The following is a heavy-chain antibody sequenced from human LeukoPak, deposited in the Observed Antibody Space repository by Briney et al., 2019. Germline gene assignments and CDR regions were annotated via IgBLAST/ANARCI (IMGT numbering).Heavy chain of an antibody. V-gene: IGHV4-38-2*02. D-gene: IGHD1-26*01. CDR3: ARRIGSYFDGYYYYYMDV. Sequence: PSETLSLTCTVSGYSISSGYYWGWIRQPPGKGLEWIGSIYHSGSTYYNPSLKSRVTISVDTSKNQFSLKLSSVTAADTAVYYCARRIGSYFDGYYYYYMDVWGKGTTVTVSS. CDR2: IYHSGST. J-gene: IGHJ6*03. CDR1: GYSISSGYY.